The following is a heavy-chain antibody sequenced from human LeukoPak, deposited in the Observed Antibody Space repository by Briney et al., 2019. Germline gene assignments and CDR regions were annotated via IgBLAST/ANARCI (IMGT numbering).Heavy chain of an antibody. CDR2: IIPILGTV. V-gene: IGHV1-69*13. Sequence: SVKASCKASGGTFSSYAFSWVRQAPGQGLEWMGGIIPILGTVNYARKFQGRVTITAGESTSTAYMELSSLRPEDTAVYYCARDPYCSGSSCSIPYFDYWGQGTLVTVSS. D-gene: IGHD2-15*01. J-gene: IGHJ4*02. CDR1: GGTFSSYA. CDR3: ARDPYCSGSSCSIPYFDY.